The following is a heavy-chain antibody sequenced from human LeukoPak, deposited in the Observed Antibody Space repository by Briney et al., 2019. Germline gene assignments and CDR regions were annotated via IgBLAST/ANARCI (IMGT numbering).Heavy chain of an antibody. J-gene: IGHJ4*02. D-gene: IGHD3-9*01. Sequence: GGSLRLSCSASGFTFSSYGMHWVRQAPGKGLEWVAVVWYDGINKYYADSVKGRFTISRDNSKDTLYLQMNSLRAEDTAVYYCARSTSSEYDIYHFDYWGQGTLVTVSS. CDR2: VWYDGINK. CDR1: GFTFSSYG. CDR3: ARSTSSEYDIYHFDY. V-gene: IGHV3-33*01.